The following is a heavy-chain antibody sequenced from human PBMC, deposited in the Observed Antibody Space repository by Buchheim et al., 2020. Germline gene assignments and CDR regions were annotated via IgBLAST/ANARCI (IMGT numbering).Heavy chain of an antibody. Sequence: EVQLVESGGGLVQPGGSRRLSCTASGFTFGSYWMHWVRQAPGKGLVWVSRIKSDGFSISYTDSVKGRLTIAIDNAKNTLYLQMNSLRDEDTAVYYCARDASGTYTPADDILDMWGQGT. J-gene: IGHJ3*02. D-gene: IGHD1-26*01. CDR2: IKSDGFSI. CDR1: GFTFGSYW. CDR3: ARDASGTYTPADDILDM. V-gene: IGHV3-74*01.